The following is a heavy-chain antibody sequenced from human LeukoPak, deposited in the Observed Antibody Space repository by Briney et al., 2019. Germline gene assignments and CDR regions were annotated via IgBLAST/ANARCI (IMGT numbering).Heavy chain of an antibody. Sequence: PGGSLRLFCLVSGFSFRNYGMQWVRQAPGKGLEWVAVIWFDGTNENYADSVKGRFAISRDNSKNTLYLQMNSLRAEDTAVYYCAKETRVWSGIWNFDCWGQGTLVTVSS. D-gene: IGHD3-3*01. J-gene: IGHJ4*02. CDR1: GFSFRNYG. V-gene: IGHV3-33*06. CDR3: AKETRVWSGIWNFDC. CDR2: IWFDGTNE.